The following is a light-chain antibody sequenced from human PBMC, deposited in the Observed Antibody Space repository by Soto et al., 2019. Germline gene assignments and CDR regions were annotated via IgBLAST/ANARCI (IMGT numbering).Light chain of an antibody. Sequence: QPVLTQSPSASASLGASVKLTCTLSSGHSNYAIAWHQQQPEKGPRYLMKLNSDGSHSKGDGIPDRFSGSSSGAERYLTISSLQSEDEADYYCQTWGTGVVFGGGTKLTLL. CDR2: LNSDGSH. CDR1: SGHSNYA. CDR3: QTWGTGVV. J-gene: IGLJ2*01. V-gene: IGLV4-69*01.